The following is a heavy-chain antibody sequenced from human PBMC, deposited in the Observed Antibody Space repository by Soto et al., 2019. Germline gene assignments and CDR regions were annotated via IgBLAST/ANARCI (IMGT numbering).Heavy chain of an antibody. V-gene: IGHV4-30-4*01. J-gene: IGHJ5*02. CDR3: ARVPVTATSAYYHNWFDP. Sequence: KTSETLSLTCTVSGASISSGYYYWSWIRQPPGKGLEWIGYIYHIGRTYYNPSLKSRVTISVDTSRNQFSLTLSSVAAADTAVYYCARVPVTATSAYYHNWFDPCGQGTLVTFSS. CDR2: IYHIGRT. CDR1: GASISSGYYY. D-gene: IGHD3-22*01.